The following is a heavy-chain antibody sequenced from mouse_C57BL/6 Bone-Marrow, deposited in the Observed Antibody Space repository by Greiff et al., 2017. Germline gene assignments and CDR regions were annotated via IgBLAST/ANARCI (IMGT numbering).Heavy chain of an antibody. CDR1: GYSFTSYY. J-gene: IGHJ1*03. Sequence: QVQLQQSGPELVKPGASVKISCKASGYSFTSYYIHWVKQRPGQGLEWIGWIYPGSGNTKYNEKFKGKATLTADTSSSTAYMQLSSLTSEDSAVYYCAREGVYYYGRAPWYFDVWGTGTTVTVSS. CDR3: AREGVYYYGRAPWYFDV. D-gene: IGHD1-1*01. V-gene: IGHV1-66*01. CDR2: IYPGSGNT.